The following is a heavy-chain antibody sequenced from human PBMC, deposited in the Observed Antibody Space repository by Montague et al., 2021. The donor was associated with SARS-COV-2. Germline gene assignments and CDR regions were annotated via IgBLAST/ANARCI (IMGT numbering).Heavy chain of an antibody. J-gene: IGHJ3*02. V-gene: IGHV4-31*03. Sequence: TLSLTCTVSGGSISSGGYYWSWIRQHPGKGLEWIGYIYYSGSTYYNPSLKSRVTISVDTSKNQFSLKLSSVTAADTAVYYCARVDNLVQGVLPAEDPFDTWGQGTMVTVSS. CDR1: GGSISSGGYY. CDR3: ARVDNLVQGVLPAEDPFDT. D-gene: IGHD3-10*01. CDR2: IYYSGST.